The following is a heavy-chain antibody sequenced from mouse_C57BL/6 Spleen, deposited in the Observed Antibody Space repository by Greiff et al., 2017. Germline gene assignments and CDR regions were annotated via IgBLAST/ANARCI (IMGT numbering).Heavy chain of an antibody. CDR3: TRDSSGYGYAMDY. Sequence: LVESGAELVRPGASVTLTCKASGYTFTDYEMHWVKQTPVHGLEWIGAIDPETGGTAYNQKFKGKAILTADKSSSTAYMELRSLTSEDSAVYYCTRDSSGYGYAMDYWGQGTSVTVSS. CDR1: GYTFTDYE. D-gene: IGHD3-2*02. V-gene: IGHV1-15*01. J-gene: IGHJ4*01. CDR2: IDPETGGT.